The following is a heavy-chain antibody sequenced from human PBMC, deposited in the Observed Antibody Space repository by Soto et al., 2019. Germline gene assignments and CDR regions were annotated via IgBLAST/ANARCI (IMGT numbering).Heavy chain of an antibody. CDR2: ISHGRST. J-gene: IGHJ5*02. CDR3: ARVGPWVPYYYDSSPYPFENWFDP. D-gene: IGHD3-22*01. V-gene: IGHV4-38-2*01. Sequence: PSETLSLTCAVSGYRISSGYYWGWLRQPQGERLEWIGSISHGRSTYYNPSLNSRVTLSIDMTNNHVSLILTSVTAADTAVYYCARVGPWVPYYYDSSPYPFENWFDPWGQGTLV. CDR1: GYRISSGYY.